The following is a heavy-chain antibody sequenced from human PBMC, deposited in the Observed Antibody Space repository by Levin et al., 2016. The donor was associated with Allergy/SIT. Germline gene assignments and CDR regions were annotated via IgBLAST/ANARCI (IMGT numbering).Heavy chain of an antibody. J-gene: IGHJ4*02. CDR3: TTEGSYGERFDY. D-gene: IGHD1-1*01. CDR2: IKSKTDGGTT. CDR1: GFTFSNAW. V-gene: IGHV3-15*01. Sequence: GESLKISCAASGFTFSNAWMSWVRQAPGKGLEWVGRIKSKTDGGTTDYAAPVKGRFTISRDDSKNTLYLQMNSLKTEDTAVYYCTTEGSYGERFDYWGQGTLVTVSS.